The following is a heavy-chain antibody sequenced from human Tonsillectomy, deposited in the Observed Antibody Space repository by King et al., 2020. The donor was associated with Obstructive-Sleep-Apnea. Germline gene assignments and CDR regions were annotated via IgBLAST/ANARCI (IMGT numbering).Heavy chain of an antibody. CDR2: IYYSGST. Sequence: LQLQESGPGLVKPSETLSLTCTVSGGSISSSDYYWGWIRQPPRKGLEWIGSIYYSGSTYYNPSLKSRVTISVDTSKNQFSLNLNSVTAADTAVYYCASENHTAYITSSGGFDYWGQGTLVTVSS. D-gene: IGHD6-6*01. J-gene: IGHJ4*02. CDR1: GGSISSSDYY. CDR3: ASENHTAYITSSGGFDY. V-gene: IGHV4-39*07.